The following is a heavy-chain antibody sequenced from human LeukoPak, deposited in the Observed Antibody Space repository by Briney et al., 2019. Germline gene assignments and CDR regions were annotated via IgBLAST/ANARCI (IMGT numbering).Heavy chain of an antibody. CDR1: GDTFTSYY. J-gene: IGHJ4*02. D-gene: IGHD6-19*01. Sequence: ASVKVSCKASGDTFTSYYMHWLRQAPGQGPEWMGIINPSGGSTSYAQKFQGRVTMTRDTSTSTVYMELSSLRSEDTAVYYCARSRGIAVAEDYWGQGTLVTVSS. V-gene: IGHV1-46*01. CDR3: ARSRGIAVAEDY. CDR2: INPSGGST.